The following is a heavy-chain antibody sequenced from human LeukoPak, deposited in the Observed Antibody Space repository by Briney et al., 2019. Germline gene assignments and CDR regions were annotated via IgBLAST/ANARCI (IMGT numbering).Heavy chain of an antibody. CDR2: IYSGGST. CDR1: GFSTSNNY. Sequence: GGSLRLSCAASGFSTSNNYISWVRQAPGKGLEWVSVIYSGGSTKYADSVKARFTISRDNSKNTVYLQMNSLRAEDTAVYFCARATLDNWGQGTLVTVSS. CDR3: ARATLDN. V-gene: IGHV3-53*01. J-gene: IGHJ4*02.